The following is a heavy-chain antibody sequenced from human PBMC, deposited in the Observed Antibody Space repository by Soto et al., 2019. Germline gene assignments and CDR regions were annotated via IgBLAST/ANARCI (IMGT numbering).Heavy chain of an antibody. J-gene: IGHJ1*01. CDR1: GFTFSHCG. V-gene: IGHV3-33*01. CDR3: ARDDGFGDPEYFQL. CDR2: IWNDGRTK. Sequence: QEQLVESGGGVVQPGRSLRLSCEASGFTFSHCGMHWVRQAPGKGLEWVAVIWNDGRTKYYGDSVKGRFTVSRDDSKNTLYLQMTSLRVEDTAVYYCARDDGFGDPEYFQLWGQGTLVTVSS. D-gene: IGHD4-17*01.